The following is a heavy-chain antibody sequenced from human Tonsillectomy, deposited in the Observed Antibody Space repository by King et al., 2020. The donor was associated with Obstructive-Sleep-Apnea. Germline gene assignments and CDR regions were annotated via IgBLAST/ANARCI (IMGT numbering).Heavy chain of an antibody. CDR2: IYYSGGT. CDR3: NVLGRYYGSGSYYSYFDY. Sequence: QLQESGPGLLKPSETLSLTCTVSGGFISSSSYYWGWIRQPPGKGLEWIGSIYYSGGTYYNPSLKSRVTISENTSKNHFSLKLGSVTAADTAVYYCNVLGRYYGSGSYYSYFDYWGQGTLVTVSS. J-gene: IGHJ4*02. D-gene: IGHD3-10*01. V-gene: IGHV4-39*07. CDR1: GGFISSSSYY.